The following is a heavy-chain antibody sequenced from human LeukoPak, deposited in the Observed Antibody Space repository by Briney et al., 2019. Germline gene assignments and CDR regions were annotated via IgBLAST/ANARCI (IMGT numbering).Heavy chain of an antibody. J-gene: IGHJ6*03. CDR2: ISYDGSNK. V-gene: IGHV3-30*18. Sequence: GRSLRLSCAASGFTFSSYGMHWVRQAPGKGLEWVAVISYDGSNKYYADSVKGRFTISRDNSKNTLYLQMNSLRAEDTAVYYCAKGANYCSSTSCYPWNYYYYYMDVWGKGTTVTISS. D-gene: IGHD2-2*01. CDR3: AKGANYCSSTSCYPWNYYYYYMDV. CDR1: GFTFSSYG.